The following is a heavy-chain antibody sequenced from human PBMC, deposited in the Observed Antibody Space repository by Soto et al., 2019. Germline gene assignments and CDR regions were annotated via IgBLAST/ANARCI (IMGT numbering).Heavy chain of an antibody. CDR1: GFTFSSFG. CDR3: AKDRQRPYDFWSGCPGY. CDR2: ISYDGSNK. J-gene: IGHJ4*02. Sequence: QVQLVESGGGVVQPGRSLRLSCAASGFTFSSFGMHWVRQAPGKGLEWVAVISYDGSNKYYADSVKGRFTISRDNSKNTLYLQRNSLRAEDTAVYYCAKDRQRPYDFWSGCPGYWGQGTLVTVSS. D-gene: IGHD3-3*01. V-gene: IGHV3-30*18.